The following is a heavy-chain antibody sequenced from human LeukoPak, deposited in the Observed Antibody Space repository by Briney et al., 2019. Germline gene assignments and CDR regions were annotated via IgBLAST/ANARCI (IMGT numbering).Heavy chain of an antibody. V-gene: IGHV1-2*02. CDR1: GYTFTGYY. Sequence: ASVKVSCKASGYTFTGYYMHWVRQAPGQGLEWMGWINPNSGGTNYAQNFQGRVTMTRDTSISTAYMELNRLRSDDTAVYYCARGDGIAVAAKGFDPWGQGTLVTVSS. J-gene: IGHJ5*02. CDR2: INPNSGGT. CDR3: ARGDGIAVAAKGFDP. D-gene: IGHD6-19*01.